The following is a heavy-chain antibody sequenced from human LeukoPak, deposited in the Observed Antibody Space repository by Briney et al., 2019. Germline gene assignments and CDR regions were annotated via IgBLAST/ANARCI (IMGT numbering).Heavy chain of an antibody. CDR1: GGSFSGYY. Sequence: SETLSLTCAVYGGSFSGYYWSWIRQPPGKGLEWIGEINHSGSTNYNPSLKSRVTISVDTSKNQFSLKLSSVTAADTAVYYCASIYDFWSLNAFDIWGQGTMVTVSS. V-gene: IGHV4-34*01. CDR2: INHSGST. CDR3: ASIYDFWSLNAFDI. J-gene: IGHJ3*02. D-gene: IGHD3-3*01.